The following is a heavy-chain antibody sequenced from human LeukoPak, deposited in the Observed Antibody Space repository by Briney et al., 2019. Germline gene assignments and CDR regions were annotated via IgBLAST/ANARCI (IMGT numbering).Heavy chain of an antibody. D-gene: IGHD4-17*01. CDR1: GYTFIGYY. V-gene: IGHV1-2*02. CDR2: INPTSGGT. Sequence: ASVKVSCKTSGYTFIGYYIHWVRQAPGQGFEWMGWINPTSGGTNYAQTFQGRVTMTRDTSSSTAYMELTSLRSNDTAVYYCARVTVTTLFDHWGPGTLVTVSS. CDR3: ARVTVTTLFDH. J-gene: IGHJ4*02.